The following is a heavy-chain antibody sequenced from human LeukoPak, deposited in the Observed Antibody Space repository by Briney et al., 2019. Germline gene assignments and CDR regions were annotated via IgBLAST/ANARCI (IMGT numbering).Heavy chain of an antibody. CDR1: GYTFTGYY. D-gene: IGHD6-13*01. CDR3: AAAVDAAAGTVSNFDY. V-gene: IGHV1-2*02. J-gene: IGHJ4*02. CDR2: INPNSGGT. Sequence: ASVKVSCKASGYTFTGYYMHWVRQAPGQGLEWMGWINPNSGGTNYAQKFQGRVTMTRDTSISTAYMELSSLRSEDTAVYYCAAAVDAAAGTVSNFDYWGQGTLVTVSS.